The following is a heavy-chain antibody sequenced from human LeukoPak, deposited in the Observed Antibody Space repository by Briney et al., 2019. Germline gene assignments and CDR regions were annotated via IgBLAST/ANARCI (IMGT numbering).Heavy chain of an antibody. Sequence: GGSLRLSCAASGFTFSSYWMSWVRQAPGKGLEWVANIKQDGSEKYYADSVKGRFTISRDNAKNSLYLQMNSLRAEDTALYYCAKADRGSMVRGAVFDYWGQGTLVTVSS. D-gene: IGHD3-10*01. CDR1: GFTFSSYW. J-gene: IGHJ4*02. CDR2: IKQDGSEK. V-gene: IGHV3-7*03. CDR3: AKADRGSMVRGAVFDY.